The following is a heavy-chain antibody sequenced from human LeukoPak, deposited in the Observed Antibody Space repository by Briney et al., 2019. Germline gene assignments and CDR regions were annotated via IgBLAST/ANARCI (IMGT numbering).Heavy chain of an antibody. D-gene: IGHD1-26*01. V-gene: IGHV3-48*03. CDR1: GFTFITYE. Sequence: GGSLRLSCAASGFTFITYEMNWVRQAPGKGLEWVSYISSSGSTIYYADSVKGRFTISRDNAKNSLYLQMNSLRAEDTAVYYCARARSGSYHLYFDHWSQGSLVTVSS. CDR3: ARARSGSYHLYFDH. CDR2: ISSSGSTI. J-gene: IGHJ4*02.